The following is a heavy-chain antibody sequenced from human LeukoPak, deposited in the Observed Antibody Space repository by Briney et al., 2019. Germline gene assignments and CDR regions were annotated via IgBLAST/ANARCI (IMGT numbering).Heavy chain of an antibody. CDR2: IIPIFGTA. CDR1: GGTFSSYA. D-gene: IGHD2-2*01. J-gene: IGHJ5*02. V-gene: IGHV1-69*01. CDR3: ARVFPYCSSTSCYGWFDP. Sequence: SVKVSCKASGGTFSSYAISWVRQAPGQGLEWMGGIIPIFGTANYAQKVQGRVTITADESTSTAYMELSSLRSEDTAVYYCARVFPYCSSTSCYGWFDPWGQGTLVTVSS.